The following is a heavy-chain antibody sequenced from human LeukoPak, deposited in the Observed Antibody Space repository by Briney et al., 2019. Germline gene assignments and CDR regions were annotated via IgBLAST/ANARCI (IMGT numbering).Heavy chain of an antibody. Sequence: GGSLRLSCAASGFTFSNYAMSWVRQAPGKGLEWASSISGSGSSTYYADSVKGRFTISRDNSKNTLYLQMNSLRAEDTAVYYCAKDRGSSGWSLDYWGQGTLVTVSS. CDR2: ISGSGSST. D-gene: IGHD6-19*01. J-gene: IGHJ4*02. V-gene: IGHV3-23*01. CDR1: GFTFSNYA. CDR3: AKDRGSSGWSLDY.